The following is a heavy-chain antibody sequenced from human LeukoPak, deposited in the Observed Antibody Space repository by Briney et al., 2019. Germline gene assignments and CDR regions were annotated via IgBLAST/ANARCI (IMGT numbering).Heavy chain of an antibody. CDR3: ASRPAGSTWYGVFDY. CDR2: IFHGGT. D-gene: IGHD6-13*01. Sequence: SETLSLTCTVSGDSFSSYFWSWIRQPAGKGLEWIGYIFHGGTNYNPSLMSRVTMSIDTSRDQFSLRLSSVTAADTAIYYCASRPAGSTWYGVFDYWSQGTLVTVSS. CDR1: GDSFSSYF. V-gene: IGHV4-59*01. J-gene: IGHJ4*02.